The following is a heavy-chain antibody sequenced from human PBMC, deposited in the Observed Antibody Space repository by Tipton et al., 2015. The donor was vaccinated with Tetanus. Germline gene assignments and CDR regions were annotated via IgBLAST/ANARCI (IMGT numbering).Heavy chain of an antibody. D-gene: IGHD2-15*01. CDR3: ARDRCSDVTCYFEMGG. CDR1: GYSFPSYG. J-gene: IGHJ4*02. CDR2: ISPYSGNT. Sequence: QSGPEVKEPGASIKVSCKASGYSFPSYGITWVRVAPGQGLEWMGWISPYSGNTKYGRKFQGRVTLTTDTSSSTAYLEMTRLRSDDTAVYYCARDRCSDVTCYFEMGGWGQGTLVTVSS. V-gene: IGHV1-18*01.